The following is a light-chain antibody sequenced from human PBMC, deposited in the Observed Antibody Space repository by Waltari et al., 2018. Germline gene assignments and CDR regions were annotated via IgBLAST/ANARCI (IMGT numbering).Light chain of an antibody. Sequence: QLVLTQSPSASASLGASVSLTCTLSSGQSYYAIAWHQQQPQKGPRYLMKVNSDGSHTKGDGIPDRFSGSSSGAERYLTISSLQSEDAADYYCQTWGTGIWVFGGGTKLTVL. CDR3: QTWGTGIWV. J-gene: IGLJ3*02. CDR1: SGQSYYA. V-gene: IGLV4-69*01. CDR2: VNSDGSH.